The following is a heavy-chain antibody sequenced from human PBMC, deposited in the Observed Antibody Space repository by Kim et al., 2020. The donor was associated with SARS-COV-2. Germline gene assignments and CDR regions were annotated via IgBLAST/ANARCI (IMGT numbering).Heavy chain of an antibody. J-gene: IGHJ2*01. D-gene: IGHD6-13*01. CDR2: ISSNGGST. CDR3: VKGQQLSTARYFDL. CDR1: GFTFSSYA. Sequence: GGSLRLSCSASGFTFSSYAMHWVRQAPGTGLEYVSAISSNGGSTYYADSVKGRFTISRDNSKNTLYLQMSSLRAEDTAVYYCVKGQQLSTARYFDLWGRGALVTVSS. V-gene: IGHV3-64D*06.